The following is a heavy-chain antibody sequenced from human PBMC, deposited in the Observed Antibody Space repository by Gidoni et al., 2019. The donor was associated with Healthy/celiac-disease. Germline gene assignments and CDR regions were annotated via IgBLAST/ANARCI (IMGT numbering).Heavy chain of an antibody. Sequence: QVQLQQWGAGLLKPSETLSLTSASPQGKGLEWIGEINHSGSTNYNPSLKSRVTISVDTSKNQFSLKLSSVTAADTAVYYCARGGAVAGNNFDYWGQGTLVTVSS. V-gene: IGHV4-34*01. D-gene: IGHD6-19*01. CDR3: ARGGAVAGNNFDY. J-gene: IGHJ4*02. CDR2: INHSGST.